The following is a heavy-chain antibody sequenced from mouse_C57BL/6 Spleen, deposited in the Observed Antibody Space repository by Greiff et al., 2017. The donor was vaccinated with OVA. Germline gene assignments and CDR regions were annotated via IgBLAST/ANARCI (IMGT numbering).Heavy chain of an antibody. V-gene: IGHV1-64*01. J-gene: IGHJ3*01. CDR1: GYTFTSYW. D-gene: IGHD1-1*01. CDR2: IHPNSGST. CDR3: ARIPYYDGDAWFAY. Sequence: QVQLQQPGAELVKPGASVKLSCKASGYTFTSYWMHWVKQRPGQGLEWIGMIHPNSGSTNYNEKFKSKATLTVDKSSSTAYMQLSSLTSEDSAVYYCARIPYYDGDAWFAYWGQGTLVTVSA.